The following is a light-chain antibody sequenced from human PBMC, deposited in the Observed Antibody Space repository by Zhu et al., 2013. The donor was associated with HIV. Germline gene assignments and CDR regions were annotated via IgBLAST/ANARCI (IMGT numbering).Light chain of an antibody. V-gene: IGKV1-39*01. CDR2: AAS. J-gene: IGKJ1*01. CDR3: QQSFNFPRT. Sequence: DIHLTQSPSSLSASVGDTVTITCRASQNINNYLNWYQHKPGGAPRLLIFAASSLQSSVPLRFSGSGSGTLFTLTITGLQVQDFATYSCQQSFNFPRTFGQGTRVEV. CDR1: QNINNY.